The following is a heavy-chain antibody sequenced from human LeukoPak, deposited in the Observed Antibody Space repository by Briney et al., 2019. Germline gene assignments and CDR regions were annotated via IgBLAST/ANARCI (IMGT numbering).Heavy chain of an antibody. D-gene: IGHD6-19*01. V-gene: IGHV3-30*18. J-gene: IGHJ4*02. CDR3: AKVGSGWYGLSHHFDY. Sequence: SGGSLRLSCAASGFTFSSYGMHWVRQAPGKGLEWVAVISYDGSNKYYADSVKGRFTISRDNSKNTLYLQMNSLRAEDTAVYYCAKVGSGWYGLSHHFDYWGQGTLVTISS. CDR2: ISYDGSNK. CDR1: GFTFSSYG.